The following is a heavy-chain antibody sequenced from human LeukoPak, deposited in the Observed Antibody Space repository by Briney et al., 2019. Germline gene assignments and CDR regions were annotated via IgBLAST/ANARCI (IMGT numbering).Heavy chain of an antibody. V-gene: IGHV4-4*07. Sequence: SETLSLTCTVSGGSISSYYWSWIRQPAGKGLEWIGRIHSSGSTNYDPSLKSRVTMSVDTSKNQFSLKLSSVTAADTAVYYCARSKAYYDSSGYANDCWGQGTLVTVSS. D-gene: IGHD3-22*01. CDR2: IHSSGST. CDR1: GGSISSYY. CDR3: ARSKAYYDSSGYANDC. J-gene: IGHJ4*02.